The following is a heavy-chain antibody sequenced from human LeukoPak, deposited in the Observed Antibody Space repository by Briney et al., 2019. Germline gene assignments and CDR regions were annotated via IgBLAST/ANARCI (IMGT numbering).Heavy chain of an antibody. CDR2: IDDGGGA. CDR1: GFPESNTY. V-gene: IGHV3-66*01. J-gene: IGHJ4*02. CDR3: VRDPNY. Sequence: GGSLRLPCAASGFPESNTYMSWVRQGPGKGLEWVSVIDDGGGAHYADSVKGRFSISSDNSHNTLYLQMNSLRAEDTAVYYCVRDPNYWGQGTLVTVS.